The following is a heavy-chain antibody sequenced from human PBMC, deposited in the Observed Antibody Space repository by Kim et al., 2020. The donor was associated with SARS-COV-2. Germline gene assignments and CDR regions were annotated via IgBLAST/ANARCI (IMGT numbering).Heavy chain of an antibody. Sequence: GGSLRLSCAASGFTFSSYGMHWVRQAPGKGLEWVAVISYDGSNKYYADSVKGRFTISRDNSKNTLYLQMNSLRAEDTAVYYCATGGSRGAAYGMDVWGQGTTVTVSS. D-gene: IGHD6-25*01. J-gene: IGHJ6*02. V-gene: IGHV3-30*03. CDR1: GFTFSSYG. CDR2: ISYDGSNK. CDR3: ATGGSRGAAYGMDV.